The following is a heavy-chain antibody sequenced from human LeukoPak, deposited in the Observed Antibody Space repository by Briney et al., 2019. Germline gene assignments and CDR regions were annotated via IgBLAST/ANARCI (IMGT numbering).Heavy chain of an antibody. V-gene: IGHV3-30*02. CDR3: AKDSSWYDDPVHFDY. CDR1: GFTFSSYG. CDR2: IRYDGSNK. D-gene: IGHD6-13*01. Sequence: PGGSLRLSCAASGFTFSSYGMYWVRQAPGKGLEWVAFIRYDGSNKYYADSVKGRFTISRDNSKNTLYLQMNSLRAEDTAVYYCAKDSSWYDDPVHFDYWGQGTLVTVSS. J-gene: IGHJ4*02.